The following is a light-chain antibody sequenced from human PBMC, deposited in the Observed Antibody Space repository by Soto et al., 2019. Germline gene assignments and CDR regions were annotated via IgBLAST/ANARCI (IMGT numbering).Light chain of an antibody. V-gene: IGKV1-5*03. J-gene: IGKJ1*01. CDR3: QHYNSYSEA. Sequence: DIQMNQSLSTLSGSEGERVTLTGRASQTISSWLAWYQQKPGKAPKLLIYKASTLKSGVPSRFSGSGSGTEFTLTISSLQPDDFATYYCQHYNSYSEAFGQGTILDIK. CDR2: KAS. CDR1: QTISSW.